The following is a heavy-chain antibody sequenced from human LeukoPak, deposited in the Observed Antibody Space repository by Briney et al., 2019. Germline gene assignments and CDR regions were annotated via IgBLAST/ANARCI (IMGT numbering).Heavy chain of an antibody. J-gene: IGHJ4*02. V-gene: IGHV5-51*01. CDR1: GYSFTSYW. D-gene: IGHD6-19*01. Sequence: GESLKISCKGSGYSFTSYWIGWVRQMPGKGLDWLGIINPGDSDTRYSPSFQGQVTISANKSISTANLQWISLKASDDAMYYCERRIGSGWYDYWGQGTLVTVSS. CDR3: ERRIGSGWYDY. CDR2: INPGDSDT.